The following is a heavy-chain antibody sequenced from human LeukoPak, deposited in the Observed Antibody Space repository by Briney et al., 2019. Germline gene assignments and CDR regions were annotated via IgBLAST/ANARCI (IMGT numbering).Heavy chain of an antibody. CDR2: IRYDGSNK. CDR3: AKDDFWSGYHFDY. CDR1: GFTFSSYG. J-gene: IGHJ4*02. V-gene: IGHV3-30*02. Sequence: GGSLRLSCAASGFTFSSYGMHWVRQAPGKGLEWVAFIRYDGSNKYYADSVKGRFTISRDNSKNTLYLQMNSLRAEDTAVYYCAKDDFWSGYHFDYWGQGTLVTVSS. D-gene: IGHD3-3*01.